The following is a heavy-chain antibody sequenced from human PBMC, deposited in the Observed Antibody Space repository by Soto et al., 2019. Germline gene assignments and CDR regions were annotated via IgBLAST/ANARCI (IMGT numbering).Heavy chain of an antibody. CDR2: IYYSGST. CDR3: ARRWGTTFDY. Sequence: QVQLQESGPGLVKPSETLSLTCTVSGGSISNYYWSWIRQPPGKGLEWIGYIYYSGSTNYNPSLESLVTISVDTSKTQFSLKLSSVTAADTAVYYCARRWGTTFDYWGQGTLVTVSS. V-gene: IGHV4-59*08. CDR1: GGSISNYY. J-gene: IGHJ4*02. D-gene: IGHD3-16*01.